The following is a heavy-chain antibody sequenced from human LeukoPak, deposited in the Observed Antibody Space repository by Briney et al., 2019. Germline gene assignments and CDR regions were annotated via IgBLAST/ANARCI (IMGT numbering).Heavy chain of an antibody. CDR1: GFTFSSHW. D-gene: IGHD5-18*01. V-gene: IGHV3-7*01. CDR3: AKDLGDTAMVILDY. Sequence: PGGSLRLSCAASGFTFSSHWMDWVRQAPGKGLEWVANIKQDGSESYYLDSVKGRFTISRDNAKSSLYLQMNSLRAEDTAVYYCAKDLGDTAMVILDYWGQGTLVTVSS. J-gene: IGHJ4*02. CDR2: IKQDGSES.